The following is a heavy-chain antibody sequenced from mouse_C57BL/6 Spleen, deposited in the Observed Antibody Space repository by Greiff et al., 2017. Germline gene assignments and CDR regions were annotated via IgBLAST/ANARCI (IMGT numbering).Heavy chain of an antibody. CDR3: VSDYDYENYYFDY. Sequence: EVQLVESGGGLVQPKGSLKLSCAASGFSFNTYAMNWVRQAPGKGLEWVARIRSKSNNYATYYADSVKDRFTISRDDSESMLYLQMNNLKTEDTAMYYCVSDYDYENYYFDYWGQGTTLTVSS. J-gene: IGHJ2*01. V-gene: IGHV10-1*01. CDR1: GFSFNTYA. D-gene: IGHD2-4*01. CDR2: IRSKSNNYAT.